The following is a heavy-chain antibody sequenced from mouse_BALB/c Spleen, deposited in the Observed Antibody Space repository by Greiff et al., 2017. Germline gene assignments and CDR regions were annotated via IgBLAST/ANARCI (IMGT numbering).Heavy chain of an antibody. D-gene: IGHD1-1*01. V-gene: IGHV1-7*01. CDR2: INPSTGYT. CDR1: GYTFTSYW. J-gene: IGHJ2*01. CDR3: ARYNGSSYFDY. Sequence: VQLQQSGAELAKPGASVKMSCKASGYTFTSYWMHWVKQRPGQGLEWIGYINPSTGYTEYNQKFKDKATLTADKSSSTAYMQLSSLTSEDSAVYYCARYNGSSYFDYWGQGTTLTVAS.